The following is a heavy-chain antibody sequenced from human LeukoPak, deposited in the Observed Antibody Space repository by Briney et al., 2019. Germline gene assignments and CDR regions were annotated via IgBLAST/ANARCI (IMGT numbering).Heavy chain of an antibody. CDR1: GGSITSSNYY. J-gene: IGHJ4*02. V-gene: IGHV4-39*07. CDR3: ARVNRIRNTQIIDY. D-gene: IGHD2/OR15-2a*01. Sequence: PSETLSLTCTVSGGSITSSNYYWAWIRQPPGKGLEWIGSIYYSGSTYYNPSLKSRVTMSEDTSKNQFSLKLSSVTAADTAVYYCARVNRIRNTQIIDYWGQGTLVTVSS. CDR2: IYYSGST.